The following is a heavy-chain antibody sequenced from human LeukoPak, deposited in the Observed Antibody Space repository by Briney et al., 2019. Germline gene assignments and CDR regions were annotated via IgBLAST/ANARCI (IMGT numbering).Heavy chain of an antibody. D-gene: IGHD1-26*01. J-gene: IGHJ4*02. CDR3: ARGLISGSYSRSLDY. CDR2: INHSGST. V-gene: IGHV4-34*01. Sequence: KPSETLSLTCAVYGGSFSGYYWSWICQPPGKGLEWIGEINHSGSTNYNPSLKSRVTISVDTSKNQFSLKLSSVTAADTAVYYCARGLISGSYSRSLDYWGQGTLVTVSS. CDR1: GGSFSGYY.